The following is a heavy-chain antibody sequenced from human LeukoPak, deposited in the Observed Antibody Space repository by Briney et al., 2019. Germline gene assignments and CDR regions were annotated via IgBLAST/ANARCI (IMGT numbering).Heavy chain of an antibody. CDR2: ISIAGEI. Sequence: SETLSLTCAVYEGSLSGYFWSWIRQLPGKGLEWIGEISIAGEINYNPSLRSRATISMDTTKNQFSLRLTSVIAADTALYYCVRQIGAGAFDLWGRDRVVTVSS. J-gene: IGHJ2*01. V-gene: IGHV4-34*01. CDR1: EGSLSGYF. CDR3: VRQIGAGAFDL. D-gene: IGHD6-19*01.